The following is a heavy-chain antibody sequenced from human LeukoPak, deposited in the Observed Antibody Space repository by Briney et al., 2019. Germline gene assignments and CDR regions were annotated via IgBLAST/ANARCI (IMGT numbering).Heavy chain of an antibody. CDR3: ARDREVRGVIITLHWFDP. J-gene: IGHJ5*02. CDR1: GGSFSSYA. Sequence: ASVKVSCKASGGSFSSYAISWVRQAPGQGLEWMGGIIPIFGTANYAQKFQGRVTITADESTSTAYMELSSLRSEDTAVYYCARDREVRGVIITLHWFDPWGQGTLVTVSS. V-gene: IGHV1-69*13. CDR2: IIPIFGTA. D-gene: IGHD3-10*01.